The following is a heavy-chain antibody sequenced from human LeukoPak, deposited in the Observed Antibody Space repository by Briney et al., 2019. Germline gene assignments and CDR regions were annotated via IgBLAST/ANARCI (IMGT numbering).Heavy chain of an antibody. J-gene: IGHJ4*02. CDR1: GGTFSSYA. CDR3: ARDLPLYDFWSGYPPHFDY. Sequence: ASVKVSCKASGGTFSSYAISWVRQAPGQGLEWMGRIIPILGIANYAQKFQGRVTITADKSTSTAYMELSSLRSEDTAVYYCARDLPLYDFWSGYPPHFDYWGQGTLVTVSS. D-gene: IGHD3-3*01. CDR2: IIPILGIA. V-gene: IGHV1-69*04.